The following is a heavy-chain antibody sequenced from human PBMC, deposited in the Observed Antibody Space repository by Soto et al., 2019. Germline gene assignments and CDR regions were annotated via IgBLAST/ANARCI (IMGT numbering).Heavy chain of an antibody. V-gene: IGHV4-39*01. D-gene: IGHD6-13*01. CDR3: ARLSSERAAAGNYY. J-gene: IGHJ4*02. Sequence: NPSETLSLTCTVSGGSISSSSYYWGWIRQPPGKGLEWIGSIYYSGSTYYNPSLKSRVTISVDTSKNQFSLKLSSVTAADTAVYYCARLSSERAAAGNYYWGQGTLVTVSS. CDR1: GGSISSSSYY. CDR2: IYYSGST.